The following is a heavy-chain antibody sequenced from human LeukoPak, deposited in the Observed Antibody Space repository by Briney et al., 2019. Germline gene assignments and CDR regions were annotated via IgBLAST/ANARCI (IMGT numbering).Heavy chain of an antibody. J-gene: IGHJ4*02. D-gene: IGHD2-15*01. CDR1: GGSISSGDYY. Sequence: SETLSLTCTVSGGSISSGDYYWSWIRQPPGKGLEWIGYIYYSGSTYYNPSLKSRVTISVDTSKNQFSLKLSSVTAADTAVYYCARVVVVVAATPGFDYWGQGTLVTVSS. CDR3: ARVVVVVAATPGFDY. CDR2: IYYSGST. V-gene: IGHV4-30-4*01.